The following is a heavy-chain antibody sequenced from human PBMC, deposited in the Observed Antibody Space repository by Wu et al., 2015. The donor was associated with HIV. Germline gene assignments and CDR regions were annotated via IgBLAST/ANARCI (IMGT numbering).Heavy chain of an antibody. V-gene: IGHV1-69*06. CDR2: IIPIFGTA. Sequence: QEQLVQSGAEVKNPGASVKVSCKASGYSFTGYYVHWVRQAPGEGLEWMGGIIPIFGTANYAQKFQGRVTMTADTSTSTAYMEVRSLISDDTAVYYCARVEGLLRSGAAFDSWGQGTLVTGLL. J-gene: IGHJ4*02. D-gene: IGHD3-3*01. CDR3: ARVEGLLRSGAAFDS. CDR1: GYSFTGYY.